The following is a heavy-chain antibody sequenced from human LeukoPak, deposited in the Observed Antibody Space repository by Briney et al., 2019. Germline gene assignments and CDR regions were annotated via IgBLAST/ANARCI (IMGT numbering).Heavy chain of an antibody. CDR1: GFTFSSYG. CDR2: ISSSGSTI. CDR3: AREPGYSYGNFDY. D-gene: IGHD5-18*01. V-gene: IGHV3-48*04. Sequence: PGRSLRLSCAASGFTFSSYGMHWVRQAPGKGLEWVSYISSSGSTIYYADSVKGRFTISRDNAKNSLYLQMNSLRAEDTAVYYCAREPGYSYGNFDYWGQGTLVTVSS. J-gene: IGHJ4*02.